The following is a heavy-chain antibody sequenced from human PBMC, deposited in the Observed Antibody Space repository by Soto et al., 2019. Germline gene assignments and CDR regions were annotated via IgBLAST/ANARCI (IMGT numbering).Heavy chain of an antibody. CDR2: ISAYNGNT. CDR3: ARAATLTGPYIDFDY. V-gene: IGHV1-18*01. J-gene: IGHJ4*02. CDR1: GYTFTDYG. D-gene: IGHD3-9*01. Sequence: QVQLVQSGAEVKKPGASVKVSCKASGYTFTDYGITWVRQAPGQGLEWMGWISAYNGNTNYAQKLQGRVTMTTDTSTSTTYMVRRSLRSDDTAVYYCARAATLTGPYIDFDYWGQGTLVTVSS.